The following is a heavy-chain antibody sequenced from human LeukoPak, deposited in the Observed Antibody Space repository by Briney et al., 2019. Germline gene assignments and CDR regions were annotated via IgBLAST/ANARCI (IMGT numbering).Heavy chain of an antibody. CDR2: INHSGST. Sequence: PSETLSLTCAVYGGSFSGYYWSWIRHPPGKGLEWIGEINHSGSTNYNPSLKSRVTISVDTSKNQFSLKLSSVTAADTAVYYCARVRIVGATHFDYWGQGTLVTVSS. J-gene: IGHJ4*02. CDR3: ARVRIVGATHFDY. CDR1: GGSFSGYY. V-gene: IGHV4-34*01. D-gene: IGHD1-26*01.